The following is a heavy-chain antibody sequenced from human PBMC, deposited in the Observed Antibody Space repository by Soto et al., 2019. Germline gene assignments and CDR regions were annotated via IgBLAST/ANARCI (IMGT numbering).Heavy chain of an antibody. D-gene: IGHD6-19*01. CDR3: ARHVIAVAGTGFDY. CDR1: GGSISSSSYY. CDR2: IYYSGST. J-gene: IGHJ4*02. Sequence: PSETLSLTCTVSGGSISSSSYYWGWIRQPPGKGLEWIGSIYYSGSTYYNPSLKSRVTISVDTSKNQFSLKLSSVTAADTAVYNCARHVIAVAGTGFDYWGQGTLVTVSS. V-gene: IGHV4-39*01.